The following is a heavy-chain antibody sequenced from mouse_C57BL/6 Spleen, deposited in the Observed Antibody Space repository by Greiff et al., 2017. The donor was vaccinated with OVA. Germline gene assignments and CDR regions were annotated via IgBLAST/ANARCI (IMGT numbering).Heavy chain of an antibody. CDR1: GFTFSDYG. V-gene: IGHV5-17*01. D-gene: IGHD2-4*01. Sequence: EVKLMESGGGLVKPGGSLKLSCAASGFTFSDYGMHWVRQAPEKGLEWVAYISSGSSTIYYADTVKGRFTISRDNAKNTLFLQMTSLRSEDTAMDYCARHDYDVDYFDYWGQGTTLTVSS. J-gene: IGHJ2*01. CDR3: ARHDYDVDYFDY. CDR2: ISSGSSTI.